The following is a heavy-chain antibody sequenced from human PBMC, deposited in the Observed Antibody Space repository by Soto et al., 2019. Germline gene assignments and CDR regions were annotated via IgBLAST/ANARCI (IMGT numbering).Heavy chain of an antibody. Sequence: DVQLVESGGGLVQPGRSLRLSCAASGVKFSDYWMSWLRQAPGKGLEWVGNIKHDTSEAHYADSVKGRFTITRDNIKNFLFLQMNGLRSDDTASYYCARDGLLFSGPYRPSRFDYWGLGTLVTVSS. J-gene: IGHJ4*02. CDR1: GVKFSDYW. CDR3: ARDGLLFSGPYRPSRFDY. CDR2: IKHDTSEA. D-gene: IGHD3-16*02. V-gene: IGHV3-7*03.